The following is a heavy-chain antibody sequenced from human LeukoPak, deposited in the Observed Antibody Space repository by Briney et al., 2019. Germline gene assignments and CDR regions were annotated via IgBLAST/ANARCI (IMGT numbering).Heavy chain of an antibody. Sequence: GGSLRLSCAASGFTFSSYSMNWVRQAPGKGLEWVSYISGSSSTIYYADSVKGRFTISRDNAKNSLYLQMNSLRDEDTAVYYCARDRIAAAGSDYYYYGMDVWGQGTTVTVSS. CDR2: ISGSSSTI. J-gene: IGHJ6*02. CDR1: GFTFSSYS. D-gene: IGHD6-13*01. V-gene: IGHV3-48*02. CDR3: ARDRIAAAGSDYYYYGMDV.